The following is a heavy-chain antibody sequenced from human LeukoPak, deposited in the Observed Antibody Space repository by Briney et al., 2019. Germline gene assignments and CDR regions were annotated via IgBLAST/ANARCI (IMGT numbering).Heavy chain of an antibody. J-gene: IGHJ4*02. D-gene: IGHD3-22*01. CDR3: ARSSGTAYYYDSSGYSGFDY. CDR1: GGSFSGYY. Sequence: KASETLSLTCAVYGGSFSGYYWGWIRQPPGKGLEWIGSIYYSGSTYYNPSLKSRVTISVDTSKNQFSLKLSSVTAADTAVYYCARSSGTAYYYDSSGYSGFDYWGQGTLVTVSS. CDR2: IYYSGST. V-gene: IGHV4-39*01.